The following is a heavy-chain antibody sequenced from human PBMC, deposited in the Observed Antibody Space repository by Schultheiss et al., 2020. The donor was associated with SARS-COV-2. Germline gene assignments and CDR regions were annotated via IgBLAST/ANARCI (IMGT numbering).Heavy chain of an antibody. CDR3: ARDYSSRYSYGYPFDY. Sequence: ETLSLTCTVSGGSISSSSYYWGWIRQAPGKGLEWVANIKQDGSEKYYVDSVKGRFTISRDNAKNSLYLQMNSLRAEDTAVYYCARDYSSRYSYGYPFDYWGQGTLVTVSS. J-gene: IGHJ4*02. V-gene: IGHV3-7*01. CDR2: IKQDGSEK. CDR1: GGSISSSSYY. D-gene: IGHD5-18*01.